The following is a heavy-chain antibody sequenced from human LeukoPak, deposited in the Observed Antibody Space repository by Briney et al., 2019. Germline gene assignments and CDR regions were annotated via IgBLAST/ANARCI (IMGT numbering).Heavy chain of an antibody. Sequence: ASVKVSCKASGYTFTSYDINRVRQATGQGLEWMGWMHPNSGNTGYAQKFQGRVTMTRNTSISTAYMELSSLRSEDTAVYYCARLPYYYDSSGYYTGAFDIWGQGTMVTVSS. J-gene: IGHJ3*02. D-gene: IGHD3-22*01. CDR1: GYTFTSYD. CDR2: MHPNSGNT. V-gene: IGHV1-8*01. CDR3: ARLPYYYDSSGYYTGAFDI.